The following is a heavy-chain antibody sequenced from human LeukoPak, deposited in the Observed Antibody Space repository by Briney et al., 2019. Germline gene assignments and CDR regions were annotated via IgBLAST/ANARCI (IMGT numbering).Heavy chain of an antibody. V-gene: IGHV4-31*03. CDR1: GGSISSGGYY. D-gene: IGHD2-2*02. CDR2: IYYSGST. CDR3: ARESRVDCSSISCYIGTHAFDI. J-gene: IGHJ3*02. Sequence: PSETLSLTCTVSGGSISSGGYYWSWIRQHPGKGLEWIGYIYYSGSTYYNPSLKSRVTISVDTSKNQFSLKLSSVTAADTAVYYCARESRVDCSSISCYIGTHAFDIWGQGTMVTVSS.